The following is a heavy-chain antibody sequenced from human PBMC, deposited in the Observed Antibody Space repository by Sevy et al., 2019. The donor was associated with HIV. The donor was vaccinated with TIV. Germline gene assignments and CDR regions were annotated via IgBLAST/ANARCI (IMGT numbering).Heavy chain of an antibody. CDR3: ARVGCTKPHDY. V-gene: IGHV3-23*01. CDR1: GFPFNIYS. D-gene: IGHD2-8*01. CDR2: LSFGCGKI. Sequence: GESLKISCATSGFPFNIYSMSWVRQAPGKGLEWVSTLSFGCGKINYADSVKGRFTISRDNSENTLYLEMNSLRAEDTTLYFCARVGCTKPHDYWGRGTLVTVSS. J-gene: IGHJ4*02.